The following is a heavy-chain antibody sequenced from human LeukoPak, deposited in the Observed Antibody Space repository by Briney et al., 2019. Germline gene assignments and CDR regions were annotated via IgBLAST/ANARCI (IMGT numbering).Heavy chain of an antibody. CDR1: GFTFSDYY. Sequence: LRLSCAASGFTFSDYYMSWIRQAPGKGLEWIGYIYYSGSTYYNPSLKSRVTISVDTSKNQFSLKLSSVTAADTAVYYCARFYGDIDYFDYWGQGTLVTVSS. CDR2: IYYSGST. V-gene: IGHV4-30-4*08. J-gene: IGHJ4*02. D-gene: IGHD4-17*01. CDR3: ARFYGDIDYFDY.